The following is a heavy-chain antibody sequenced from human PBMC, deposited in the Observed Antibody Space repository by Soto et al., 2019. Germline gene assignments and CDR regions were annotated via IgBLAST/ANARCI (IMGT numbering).Heavy chain of an antibody. D-gene: IGHD6-13*01. V-gene: IGHV3-30*18. CDR2: LSYDGCNK. J-gene: IGHJ6*04. CDR3: AKDNSSSWYYYYGMDV. Sequence: LRLSGAASGSTVGSYGMHWVSKAPGKGLEWVAVLSYDGCNKYYAESVKGRFRISRDNSKNTLYLQMNSLRAADRAVYYCAKDNSSSWYYYYGMDVSGEGTTVTVSS. CDR1: GSTVGSYG.